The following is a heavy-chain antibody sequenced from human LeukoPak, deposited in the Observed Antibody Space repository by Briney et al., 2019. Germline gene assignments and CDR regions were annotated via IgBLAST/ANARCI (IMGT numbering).Heavy chain of an antibody. CDR2: TFYSGST. CDR1: GGSISSYY. J-gene: IGHJ6*03. V-gene: IGHV4-59*08. Sequence: SEILSLTCSVSGGSISSYYWSWIRQPLGKGLEWIGDTFYSGSTSYNPSLESRISISVGTSKKQFSLKLTSVTAADTAVYYCARRRTTGLSGYMDAWGKGTTVTVSS. CDR3: ARRRTTGLSGYMDA. D-gene: IGHD2-2*01.